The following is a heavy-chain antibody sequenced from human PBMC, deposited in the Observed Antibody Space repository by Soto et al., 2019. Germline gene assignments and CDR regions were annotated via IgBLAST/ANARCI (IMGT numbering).Heavy chain of an antibody. J-gene: IGHJ4*02. D-gene: IGHD4-17*01. CDR3: AKRVVRAAYGDYPYYFDY. CDR1: GFTFSSYA. Sequence: EVQLLESGGGLVQPGGSLRLSCAASGFTFSSYAMSWVRQAPGKGLEWVSAISGSGGSTYYADSVKGRFTISRDNSKNTLYLQMHSLRAEDTAVYYCAKRVVRAAYGDYPYYFDYWGQGTLVTVSS. CDR2: ISGSGGST. V-gene: IGHV3-23*01.